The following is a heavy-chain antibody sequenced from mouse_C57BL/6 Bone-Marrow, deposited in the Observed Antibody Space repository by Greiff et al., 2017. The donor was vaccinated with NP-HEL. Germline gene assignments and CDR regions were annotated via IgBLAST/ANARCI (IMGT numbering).Heavy chain of an antibody. D-gene: IGHD1-1*01. CDR1: GYTFTSYW. CDR2: IDPSDSET. CDR3: ARWGSSYRDFDY. V-gene: IGHV1-52*01. J-gene: IGHJ2*01. Sequence: QVQLKESGAELVRPGSSVKLSCKASGYTFTSYWMHWVKQRPIQGLEWIGNIDPSDSETHYNQKFKDKATLTVDKSSSTAYMQLSSLTSEDSAVYYCARWGSSYRDFDYWGQGTTLTVSS.